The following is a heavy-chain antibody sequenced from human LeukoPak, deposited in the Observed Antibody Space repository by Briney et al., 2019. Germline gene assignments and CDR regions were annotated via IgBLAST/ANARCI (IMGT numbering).Heavy chain of an antibody. D-gene: IGHD6-19*01. CDR3: ARPSVAGFDY. CDR2: INHSGST. CDR1: GGSFSGYY. J-gene: IGHJ4*02. Sequence: PSETLSLTCAVYGGSFSGYYWSWIRQPPGKGLEWIGEINHSGSTNYNPSLKSRVTISVDTSKNQFSLKLSSVTAADTAVYYCARPSVAGFDYWGQGTLVTVSS. V-gene: IGHV4-34*01.